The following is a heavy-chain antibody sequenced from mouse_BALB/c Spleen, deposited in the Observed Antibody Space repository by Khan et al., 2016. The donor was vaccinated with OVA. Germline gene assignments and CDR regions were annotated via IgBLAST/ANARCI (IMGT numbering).Heavy chain of an antibody. CDR3: ARAGYGGYAS. V-gene: IGHV5-4*02. D-gene: IGHD2-13*01. CDR1: GFTFSDYY. Sequence: QLVESGGGLVKPGGSLKLSCAASGFTFSDYYMYRARQTPEKRLEWVATISDGGSSTYYLDSVKGRFTISRDNAENSLYLQVSSLKSVDTAIYYCARAGYGGYASWGQGTLITLS. CDR2: ISDGGSST. J-gene: IGHJ3*01.